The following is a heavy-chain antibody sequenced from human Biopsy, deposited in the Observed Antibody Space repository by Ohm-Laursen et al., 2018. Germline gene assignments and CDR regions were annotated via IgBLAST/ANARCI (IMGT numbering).Heavy chain of an antibody. CDR2: IRSKAKSYAT. J-gene: IGHJ4*02. Sequence: SLRLSCTATGFTFSASAVHWVRQASGKGLEWVGRIRSKAKSYATAYAASVTGRFTISRDDSKNTTYLQMNSLKTEDTAVYYCTLEGAGFDNWGQGIPVTVSS. D-gene: IGHD3-10*01. CDR1: GFTFSASA. CDR3: TLEGAGFDN. V-gene: IGHV3-73*01.